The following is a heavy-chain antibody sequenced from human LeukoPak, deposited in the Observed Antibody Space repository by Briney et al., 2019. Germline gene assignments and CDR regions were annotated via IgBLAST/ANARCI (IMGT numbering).Heavy chain of an antibody. Sequence: KPGASVKVSCKASGYTFTSYDINWVRQATGQGLEWMGWINPNSGGTNYAQKFQGRVTMTRDTSISTAYMELSRLRSDDTAVYYCARDRQISNDFWSGYSPNWFDPWGQGTLVTVSS. CDR3: ARDRQISNDFWSGYSPNWFDP. J-gene: IGHJ5*02. V-gene: IGHV1-2*02. D-gene: IGHD3-3*01. CDR2: INPNSGGT. CDR1: GYTFTSYD.